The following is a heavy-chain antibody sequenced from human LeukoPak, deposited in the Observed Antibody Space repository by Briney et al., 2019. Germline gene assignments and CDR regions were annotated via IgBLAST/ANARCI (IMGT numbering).Heavy chain of an antibody. CDR2: IYHSGNT. J-gene: IGHJ4*02. CDR1: GYSISSGYY. Sequence: SETLSLTCTVFGYSISSGYYWGWIRPPPGKGLEWIGSIYHSGNTYYNPSLKSRVTISVDTSKNQFSLKLSSVTAADTAVYYCARDPVTVTTSFDYWGQGTLVTVSS. D-gene: IGHD4-17*01. CDR3: ARDPVTVTTSFDY. V-gene: IGHV4-38-2*02.